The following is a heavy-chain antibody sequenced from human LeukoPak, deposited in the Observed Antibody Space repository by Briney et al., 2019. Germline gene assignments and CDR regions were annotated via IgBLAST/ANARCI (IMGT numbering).Heavy chain of an antibody. J-gene: IGHJ3*02. V-gene: IGHV3-53*01. CDR1: DFNVRGND. CDR2: IKSGGGT. Sequence: GGSLRLSCAASDFNVRGNDMTWVRQAPGKGLEWVSVIKSGGGTYYVDSVKGRFTISRDNPKNALYLQMNSLRAEDTAIYYCARDSTRSAFDIWGQGTMVTVSS. CDR3: ARDSTRSAFDI.